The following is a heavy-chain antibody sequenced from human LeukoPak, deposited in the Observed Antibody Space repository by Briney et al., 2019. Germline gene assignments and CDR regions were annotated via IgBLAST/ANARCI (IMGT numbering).Heavy chain of an antibody. V-gene: IGHV3-30*03. J-gene: IGHJ4*02. D-gene: IGHD6-6*01. CDR1: GFTFSSYG. CDR3: ARDQIGAYSSSSYFDY. Sequence: GGSLRLSCATSGFTFSSYGMHWVRQVPGKGLECVSVISYDEKSNYHVDSVKGRFTISRENAKNSLYLKMNSLRAEDTAVYYCARDQIGAYSSSSYFDYWGQGTLVTVSS. CDR2: ISYDEKSN.